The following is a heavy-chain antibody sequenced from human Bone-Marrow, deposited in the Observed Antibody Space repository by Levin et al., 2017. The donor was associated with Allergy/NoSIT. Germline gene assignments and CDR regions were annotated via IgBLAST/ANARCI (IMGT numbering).Heavy chain of an antibody. CDR1: GFNFASYG. Sequence: SCAASGFNFASYGMNWVRQAPGKGLEWVSSISGTGRHIYLADSLKGRFTISRVNAKNSLSLQMNNLRVEDTAVFYCAKDEGPFSSSFAFDCWGQGALVTVSS. CDR2: ISGTGRHI. V-gene: IGHV3-21*01. J-gene: IGHJ4*02. D-gene: IGHD2-2*01. CDR3: AKDEGPFSSSFAFDC.